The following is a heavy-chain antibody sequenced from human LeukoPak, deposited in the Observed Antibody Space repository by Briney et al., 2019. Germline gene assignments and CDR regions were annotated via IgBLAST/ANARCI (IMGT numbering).Heavy chain of an antibody. CDR3: ARSKVDTAMALDAFDI. CDR2: ISASGGST. V-gene: IGHV3-23*01. D-gene: IGHD5-18*01. J-gene: IGHJ3*02. CDR1: GFTFSSFA. Sequence: GGSLRLSCAASGFTFSSFAMNWVRQAPGKGLEWVSAISASGGSTYYADSVKGRFTISRDNAKNSLYLQMNSLRVEDTAVYYCARSKVDTAMALDAFDIWGQGTMVTVSS.